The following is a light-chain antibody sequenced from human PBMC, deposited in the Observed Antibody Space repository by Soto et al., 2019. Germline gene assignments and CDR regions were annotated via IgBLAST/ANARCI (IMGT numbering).Light chain of an antibody. CDR3: QQYNSYSWT. CDR2: DAS. V-gene: IGKV1-5*01. Sequence: IPITHSRSTLSASVEDRVTITCRASQSISSWLAWYQQKPGKAPKLLIYDASSLESGVPSRFSGSGSGTEFTLTISSLQPDDFATYYCQQYNSYSWTFGQGAKV. CDR1: QSISSW. J-gene: IGKJ1*01.